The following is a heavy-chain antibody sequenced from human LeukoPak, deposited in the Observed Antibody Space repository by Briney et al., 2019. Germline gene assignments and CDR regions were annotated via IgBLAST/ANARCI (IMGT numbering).Heavy chain of an antibody. CDR2: ISGSGGST. CDR3: AKWPEGAMDYFDY. D-gene: IGHD3-16*01. Sequence: GGSLRLSCAASGFTFSSYAMSWVRQAPGKGLEWVSAISGSGGSTYYADSVKGRFTISRDNSKNTLYLEMSSLRVEDTAIYYCAKWPEGAMDYFDYWGQGTLVTVSS. CDR1: GFTFSSYA. J-gene: IGHJ4*02. V-gene: IGHV3-23*01.